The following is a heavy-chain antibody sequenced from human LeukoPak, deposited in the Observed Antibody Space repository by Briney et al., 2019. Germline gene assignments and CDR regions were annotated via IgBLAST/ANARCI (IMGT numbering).Heavy chain of an antibody. CDR2: FDPGDGKI. V-gene: IGHV1-24*01. Sequence: VASVKVSCKVSGHTLTELSLHWVRQAPGKGLEWMGGFDPGDGKIIYAQKFQGRVTMTEDTSTETAYMEFNSLRSEDTAVYYCAAGEWEQLLDYWGQGTLVTVSS. CDR3: AAGEWEQLLDY. D-gene: IGHD5-24*01. J-gene: IGHJ4*02. CDR1: GHTLTELS.